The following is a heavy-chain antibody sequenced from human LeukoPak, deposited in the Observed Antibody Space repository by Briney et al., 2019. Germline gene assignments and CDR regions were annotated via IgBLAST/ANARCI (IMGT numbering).Heavy chain of an antibody. Sequence: GGSLKLSCAASGFTFSSYGMHWVRQAPGKGLEWVAVISYDGSDKYYADSVKGRFTISRDNSKNTLWLQMNSLRTEDTAVYYCAKDFGSAWYLDYWGQGTLVTVSS. CDR3: AKDFGSAWYLDY. D-gene: IGHD6-19*01. CDR1: GFTFSSYG. V-gene: IGHV3-30*18. J-gene: IGHJ4*02. CDR2: ISYDGSDK.